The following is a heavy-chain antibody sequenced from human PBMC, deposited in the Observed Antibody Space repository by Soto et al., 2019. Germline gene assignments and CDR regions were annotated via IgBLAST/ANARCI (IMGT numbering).Heavy chain of an antibody. Sequence: LTISCKGSGYNFAGYWIAWVRQMPGKGLELMGIIYPSDSDTRYRPSFQGQVTISADKSISSAYLQWSSLRASDTAMYYCARGGVSTRTFDYWGQGTPVTVSS. J-gene: IGHJ4*02. D-gene: IGHD3-3*01. CDR1: GYNFAGYW. CDR2: IYPSDSDT. V-gene: IGHV5-51*01. CDR3: ARGGVSTRTFDY.